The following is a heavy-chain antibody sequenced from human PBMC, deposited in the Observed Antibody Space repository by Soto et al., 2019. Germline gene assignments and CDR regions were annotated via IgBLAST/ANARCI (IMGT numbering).Heavy chain of an antibody. CDR1: GDSISSGDYY. Sequence: SETLSLTCTVSGDSISSGDYYWSWIRQHPGKGLEWIGYIYNSAITYINPSLKSRVAISVDTSKNQFSLKLRSVTAADTAVSYCARGGRHIVLVPAVLNAFVIWGQGKMVTVSS. D-gene: IGHD2-21*02. J-gene: IGHJ3*02. CDR3: ARGGRHIVLVPAVLNAFVI. V-gene: IGHV4-31*03. CDR2: IYNSAIT.